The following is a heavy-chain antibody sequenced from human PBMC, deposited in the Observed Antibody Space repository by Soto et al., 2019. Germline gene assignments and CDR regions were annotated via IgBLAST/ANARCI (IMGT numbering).Heavy chain of an antibody. CDR3: ARGLLNMLDD. CDR2: ISSSGST. Sequence: ASETLSLTCTVFGDSISNGDFYWTWARQPPEKGLEWIGYISSSGSTYYSPSLRSRLSISLDTSRNQFSLRLSSVTAADTAIYFCARGLLNMLDDWGQGALVTVSS. D-gene: IGHD2-2*01. V-gene: IGHV4-30-4*01. J-gene: IGHJ4*02. CDR1: GDSISNGDFY.